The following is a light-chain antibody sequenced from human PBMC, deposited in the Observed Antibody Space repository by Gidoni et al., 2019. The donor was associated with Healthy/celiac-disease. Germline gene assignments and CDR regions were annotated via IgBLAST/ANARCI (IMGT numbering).Light chain of an antibody. CDR2: DAS. CDR3: QQYDNLLLLT. J-gene: IGKJ4*01. Sequence: DIQMTQSPSSLSASVGDRVTITCQASQDISNDLNWYQQKPGKAPKLLIYDASNLETGVPSRFSGSGSGTDFTFTISSLQPEDSATYYCQQYDNLLLLTFGGGTKVEIK. V-gene: IGKV1-33*01. CDR1: QDISND.